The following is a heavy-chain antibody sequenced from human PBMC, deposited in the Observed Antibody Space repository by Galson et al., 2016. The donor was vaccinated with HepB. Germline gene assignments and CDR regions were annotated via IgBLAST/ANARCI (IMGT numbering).Heavy chain of an antibody. J-gene: IGHJ6*02. V-gene: IGHV3-23*01. CDR2: ISGSGTNT. CDR1: GFTFSNYV. CDR3: AKSLLGVTLVSYYYGMDV. Sequence: SLRLSCAASGFTFSNYVMNWVRQAPGKGLEWVSAISGSGTNTYYEDSVTGRFTISRDNSKNTLFLQMNSLRAEDTAVYYCAKSLLGVTLVSYYYGMDVWGQGTTFTVSS. D-gene: IGHD2-21*02.